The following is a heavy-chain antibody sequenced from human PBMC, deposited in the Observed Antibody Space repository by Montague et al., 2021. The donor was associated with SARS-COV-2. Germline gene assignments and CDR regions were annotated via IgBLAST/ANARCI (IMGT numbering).Heavy chain of an antibody. D-gene: IGHD3-22*01. CDR3: ATLGLEVITYAFEI. CDR2: FDSQDGET. J-gene: IGHJ3*02. CDR1: EYSLSDFS. V-gene: IGHV1-24*01. Sequence: SVKVSCKVSEYSLSDFSLQMHWVRQAPGKGLEWMGEFDSQDGETXYAQKFQGRLTMTEDRSTDTVYMELSSLRSEDTAVYYCATLGLEVITYAFEIWGQGTMVTVSS.